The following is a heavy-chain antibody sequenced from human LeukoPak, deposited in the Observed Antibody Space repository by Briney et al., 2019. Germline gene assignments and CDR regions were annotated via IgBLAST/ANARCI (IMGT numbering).Heavy chain of an antibody. CDR3: ARENSGWYTYWNYYMDV. Sequence: PSETLSLTCTVSGGSISSHFWSWIRQPPGKGLEWIGYIYYSGSTNYNPSLKSRVTISVDTSKNQFSLKLTSVTAADTALYYCARENSGWYTYWNYYMDVWGKGPRSPSP. CDR1: GGSISSHF. CDR2: IYYSGST. J-gene: IGHJ6*03. D-gene: IGHD6-19*01. V-gene: IGHV4-59*11.